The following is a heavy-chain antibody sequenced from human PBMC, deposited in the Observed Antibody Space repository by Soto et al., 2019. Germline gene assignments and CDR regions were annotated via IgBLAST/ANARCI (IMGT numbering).Heavy chain of an antibody. CDR2: VNSDGTGA. CDR1: RFSFARSA. CDR3: ARGDPGYSYGKIDY. D-gene: IGHD5-18*01. Sequence: RESLRHPKAVHRFSFARSAIYCAVYCLGKGLVWVSRVNSDGTGATYADSEKGRFTVSRDNAKNTLYVQMDSLRAEDTAVYSCARGDPGYSYGKIDYWGQGP. V-gene: IGHV3-74*01. J-gene: IGHJ4*02.